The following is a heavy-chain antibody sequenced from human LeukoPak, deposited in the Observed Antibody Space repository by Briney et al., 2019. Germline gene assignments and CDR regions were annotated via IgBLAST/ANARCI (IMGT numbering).Heavy chain of an antibody. V-gene: IGHV1-69*13. CDR1: GGTFSSYA. CDR3: AIPLSNYAYYYYGMDV. J-gene: IGHJ6*02. Sequence: SVKVSCKASGGTFSSYAISWVRQAPGQGLEWMGGIIPIFGTANYAQKFQGRVTITADESTSTAYMEVSSLRSEDTAVYYCAIPLSNYAYYYYGMDVWGQGTTVTVSS. CDR2: IIPIFGTA. D-gene: IGHD4-11*01.